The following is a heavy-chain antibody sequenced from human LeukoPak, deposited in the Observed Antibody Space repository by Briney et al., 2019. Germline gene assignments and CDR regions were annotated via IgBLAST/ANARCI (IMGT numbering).Heavy chain of an antibody. V-gene: IGHV3-7*01. CDR2: IKQDGSEK. CDR1: GFTFSSYW. J-gene: IGHJ5*02. CDR3: ARDIGLRKAAPPGWFDP. D-gene: IGHD6-6*01. Sequence: PGGSLRLSCAASGFTFSSYWMSWVRQAPGKGLEWVASIKQDGSEKYCVDSVKGRFTISRDNADNSLYLQMNRLRADDTAVYYCARDIGLRKAAPPGWFDPWGQGALVTVSS.